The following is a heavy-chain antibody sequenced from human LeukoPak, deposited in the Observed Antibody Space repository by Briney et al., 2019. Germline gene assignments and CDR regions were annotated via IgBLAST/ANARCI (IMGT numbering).Heavy chain of an antibody. D-gene: IGHD6-19*01. Sequence: GGSLRLSCVTSGFPFSTYSMNWVRQAPGKGLEWLSYITSTSDTIYYADSVKGRFTITRDFSMNGLYLEVNSLTPEDTALYYCVRGTYSSGRCDVFDIWGLGTMVTVSS. CDR1: GFPFSTYS. CDR2: ITSTSDTI. CDR3: VRGTYSSGRCDVFDI. J-gene: IGHJ3*02. V-gene: IGHV3-48*01.